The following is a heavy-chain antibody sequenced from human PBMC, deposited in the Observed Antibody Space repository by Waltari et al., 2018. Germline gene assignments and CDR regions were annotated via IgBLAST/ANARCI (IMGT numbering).Heavy chain of an antibody. Sequence: QVQLQQWGAGLLKPSETLSLTCAVYGGSFSGYYWSWIRQPPGKGLEWIGEINHSGSTNYNPSLKSRVTISVDTSKNQFSLKLSSVTAADTAVYYCASLTKFSGSSDYWGQGTLVTVSS. D-gene: IGHD1-26*01. CDR3: ASLTKFSGSSDY. CDR1: GGSFSGYY. J-gene: IGHJ4*02. V-gene: IGHV4-34*01. CDR2: INHSGST.